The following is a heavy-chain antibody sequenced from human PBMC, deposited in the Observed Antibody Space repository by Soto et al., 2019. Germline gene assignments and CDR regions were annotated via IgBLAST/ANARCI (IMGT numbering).Heavy chain of an antibody. V-gene: IGHV4-34*01. CDR3: RRMLLGSSWCDP. Sequence: PEETLSLTCSVYVGSFSGYYWSWIRQPPGKGLEWIGEINHSGSTNYNPSLKSRVTISVDTSKNQFSLKLSSVTAADTAVYYCRRMLLGSSWCDPWGQGKLGTV. J-gene: IGHJ5*02. CDR1: VGSFSGYY. CDR2: INHSGST. D-gene: IGHD2-21*01.